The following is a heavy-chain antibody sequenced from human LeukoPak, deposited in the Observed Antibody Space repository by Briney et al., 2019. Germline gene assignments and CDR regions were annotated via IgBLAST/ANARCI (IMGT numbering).Heavy chain of an antibody. Sequence: GGSLRLSCAASGFSVSNTYMSWVRQAPGKGLEWVSIISSGGNTYYADSVKGRFTISRDNSKNTLYLQMNRLRPEDTAVYYCARGTVTAPDYWGQGTLVTVSS. J-gene: IGHJ4*02. CDR1: GFSVSNTY. CDR3: ARGTVTAPDY. V-gene: IGHV3-53*01. D-gene: IGHD2-21*02. CDR2: ISSGGNT.